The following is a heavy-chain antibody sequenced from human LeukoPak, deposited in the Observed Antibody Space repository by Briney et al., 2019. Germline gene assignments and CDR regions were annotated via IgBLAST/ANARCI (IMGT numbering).Heavy chain of an antibody. CDR3: AKDSGDYYDSSGYLNWFDP. V-gene: IGHV3-48*04. CDR1: GFTFSSYS. Sequence: PGGSLRLSCAASGFTFSSYSMNWVRQAPGKGLEWVSYISSASGSIYYADSVKGRFTISRDNAKNSLFLQMNSLRAEDTAVYYCAKDSGDYYDSSGYLNWFDPWGQGTLVTVSS. CDR2: ISSASGSI. J-gene: IGHJ5*02. D-gene: IGHD3-22*01.